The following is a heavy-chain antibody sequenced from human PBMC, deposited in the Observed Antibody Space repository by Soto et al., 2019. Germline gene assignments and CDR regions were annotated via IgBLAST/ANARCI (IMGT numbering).Heavy chain of an antibody. CDR3: ASSILTGYPI. D-gene: IGHD3-9*01. Sequence: TSETLSLTCAVYGGSFSGYYWSWIRQPPGKGLEWIGEINHSGSTNYNPSLKGRFTISRDNAKNTLYLQMNSLRPDDTAVYYCASSILTGYPIWGQGTTVTVSS. CDR1: GGSFSGYY. V-gene: IGHV4-34*01. CDR2: INHSGST. J-gene: IGHJ6*02.